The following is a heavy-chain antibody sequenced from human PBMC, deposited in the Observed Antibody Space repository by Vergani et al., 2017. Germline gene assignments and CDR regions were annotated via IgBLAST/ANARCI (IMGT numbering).Heavy chain of an antibody. Sequence: VQILQSGGGVVQPGGSLRLSCTLSGFTLNTYGIHWVRQAPGKGLEWVSGINWNSDSIAYADSVKGRFTISRDNAKNSLYLQMNSLRAEDTALYYCVKDIAASGNYWYFDLWGRGTLVTVSS. CDR2: INWNSDSI. J-gene: IGHJ2*01. CDR3: VKDIAASGNYWYFDL. D-gene: IGHD6-13*01. CDR1: GFTLNTYG. V-gene: IGHV3-9*01.